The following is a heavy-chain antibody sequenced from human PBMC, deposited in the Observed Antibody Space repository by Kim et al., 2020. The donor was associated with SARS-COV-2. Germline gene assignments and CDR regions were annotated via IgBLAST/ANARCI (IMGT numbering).Heavy chain of an antibody. D-gene: IGHD6-19*01. CDR3: ARGAQWLEPGGDY. Sequence: YSQKFQGRVTITRDTSASTAYMELSSLRSEDTAVYYCARGAQWLEPGGDYWGQGTLVTVSS. V-gene: IGHV1-3*01. J-gene: IGHJ4*02.